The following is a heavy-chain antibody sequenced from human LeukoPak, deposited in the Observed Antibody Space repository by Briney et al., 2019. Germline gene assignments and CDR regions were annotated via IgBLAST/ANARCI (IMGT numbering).Heavy chain of an antibody. CDR1: GFTFTTFA. J-gene: IGHJ4*02. V-gene: IGHV3-23*01. CDR3: AKDRGY. CDR2: ISGSGDRT. Sequence: GGSLRLSCAASGFTFTTFAMTWVRQAPGKGLEWVSAISGSGDRTYCADSVKGRFTISRDNSKNTVYLQINSLRAEDTAVYYCAKDRGYWGQGTLVTASS.